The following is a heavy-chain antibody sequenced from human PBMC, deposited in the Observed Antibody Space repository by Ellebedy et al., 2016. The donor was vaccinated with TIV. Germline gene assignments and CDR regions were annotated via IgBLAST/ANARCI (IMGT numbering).Heavy chain of an antibody. CDR1: GYTFTGYY. CDR3: ARGWELRQGYYYYYYMDV. J-gene: IGHJ6*03. D-gene: IGHD2-15*01. V-gene: IGHV1-2*04. CDR2: INPSSGGT. Sequence: AASVKVSCKASGYTFTGYYMHWVRQAPGQGLEWMGWINPSSGGTNYAQNFQGWVTMTRDTSISTAYMELSRLRSDDTAVYYCARGWELRQGYYYYYYMDVWGKGTTVTVSS.